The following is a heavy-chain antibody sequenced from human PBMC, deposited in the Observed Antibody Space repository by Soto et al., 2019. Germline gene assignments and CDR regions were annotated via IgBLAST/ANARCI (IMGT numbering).Heavy chain of an antibody. D-gene: IGHD6-19*01. Sequence: GASVKVSCKASGYTFTSYYMHWVRQAPGQGLEWMGIINPSGGSTSYAQKFQGRVTMTRDASTSTVYMELSSLRSEDTAVYYCARDSSGWYLGDYWGQGTLVTVSS. CDR1: GYTFTSYY. V-gene: IGHV1-46*01. J-gene: IGHJ4*02. CDR2: INPSGGST. CDR3: ARDSSGWYLGDY.